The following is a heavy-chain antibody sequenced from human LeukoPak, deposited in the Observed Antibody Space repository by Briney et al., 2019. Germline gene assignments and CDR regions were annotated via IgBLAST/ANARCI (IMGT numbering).Heavy chain of an antibody. V-gene: IGHV4-59*01. CDR1: GGSTSSYY. D-gene: IGHD6-19*01. J-gene: IGHJ4*02. Sequence: PSETLSLTCTVSGGSTSSYYWSWIRQPPGKGLEWIGYIYYSGSTNYNPSLKSRVTISVDTSKNQFSLKLSSVTAADTAVYYCARGSGWYTGGYYFDYWGQGTLVTVSS. CDR3: ARGSGWYTGGYYFDY. CDR2: IYYSGST.